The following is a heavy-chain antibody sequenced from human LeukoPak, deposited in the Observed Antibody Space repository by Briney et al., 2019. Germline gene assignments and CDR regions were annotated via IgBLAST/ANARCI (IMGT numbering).Heavy chain of an antibody. Sequence: PGGSLRLSCAASGFTFSNYGIHWVRQAPGKGLEWVAVISYDGSNKDYADSVKGRFTISRDNSKNTLYLQMNSLRAEDTTMYHCAKDRYDFWSGYCMDVWGQGTTVTVSS. CDR3: AKDRYDFWSGYCMDV. V-gene: IGHV3-30*18. D-gene: IGHD3-3*01. CDR1: GFTFSNYG. J-gene: IGHJ6*02. CDR2: ISYDGSNK.